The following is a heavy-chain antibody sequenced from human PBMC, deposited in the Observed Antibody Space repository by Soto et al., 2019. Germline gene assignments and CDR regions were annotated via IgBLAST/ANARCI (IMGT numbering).Heavy chain of an antibody. V-gene: IGHV4-31*03. CDR2: IYYSRST. J-gene: IGHJ4*02. CDR3: ARVLQDYDSSGYYYRPDY. Sequence: SETLSLTCTVSGGSISSGGYYWSWIRQHPGKGLEWIGYIYYSRSTYYNTSLKSRVTISVDTSKNQFSLKLSSVTAADTAVYYFARVLQDYDSSGYYYRPDYWGQGTLVTVSS. D-gene: IGHD3-22*01. CDR1: GGSISSGGYY.